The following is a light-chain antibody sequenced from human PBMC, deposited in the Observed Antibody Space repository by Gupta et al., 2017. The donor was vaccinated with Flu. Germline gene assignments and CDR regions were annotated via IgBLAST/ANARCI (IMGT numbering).Light chain of an antibody. J-gene: IGLJ1*01. CDR1: SSNIGSYT. V-gene: IGLV1-44*01. CDR3: AVWEDSPSGHYV. Sequence: QTALTQPPSASGHPGQRVTLSCSGSSSNIGSYTVDWYQQVQGTAPKLLIYDFSQRPSGVPGRFSGSKSGTSASLAISGLQSEDEADYYCAVWEDSPSGHYVFGPGTKVTVL. CDR2: DFS.